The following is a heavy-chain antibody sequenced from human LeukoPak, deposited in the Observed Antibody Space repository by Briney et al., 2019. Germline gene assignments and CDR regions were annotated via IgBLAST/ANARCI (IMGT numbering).Heavy chain of an antibody. D-gene: IGHD3-22*01. V-gene: IGHV1-69*13. CDR2: IIPIFGTA. CDR3: ARPSYYYDSSGSALDY. Sequence: SVKVSCKASGGTFSSYAISWVRQVPGQGLEWMGGIIPIFGTANYAQKFQGRVTITADESTSTAYMELSSLRSEDTAVYYCARPSYYYDSSGSALDYWGQGTLVTVSS. CDR1: GGTFSSYA. J-gene: IGHJ4*02.